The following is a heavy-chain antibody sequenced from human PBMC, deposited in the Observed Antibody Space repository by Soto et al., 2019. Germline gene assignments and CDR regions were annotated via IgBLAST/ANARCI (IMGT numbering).Heavy chain of an antibody. J-gene: IGHJ4*02. V-gene: IGHV1-18*01. CDR3: ARDRVDILTGYLGY. CDR2: ISAYNGNT. D-gene: IGHD3-9*01. Sequence: GPSVQVSCNASGYTFTSYGISWVRQAPVQGLEWMGWISAYNGNTNYAQKLQGRVTMTTDTSTSTAYMELRSLRSDDTAVYYCARDRVDILTGYLGYWGQGTLVTVSS. CDR1: GYTFTSYG.